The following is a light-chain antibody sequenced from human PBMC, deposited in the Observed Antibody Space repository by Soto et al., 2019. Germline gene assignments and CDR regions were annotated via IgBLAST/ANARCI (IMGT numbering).Light chain of an antibody. V-gene: IGKV3-20*01. CDR2: AAS. CDR3: QQFASLPRT. J-gene: IGKJ1*01. Sequence: EIVLTQSPGTLSLSPGESGTLSCRASQSLSSGFLAWYQQRPGQAPRLLIYAASSRATGIPDRFSDTGSGTDFTLTISRLEPEDFAVYYCQQFASLPRTFGQGTKVEIK. CDR1: QSLSSGF.